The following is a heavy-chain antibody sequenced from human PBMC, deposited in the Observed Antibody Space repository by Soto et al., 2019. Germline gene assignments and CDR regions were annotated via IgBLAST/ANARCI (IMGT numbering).Heavy chain of an antibody. CDR1: GFTFSSYN. Sequence: EVQLLESGGGLVKPGGSLSLSCAASGFTFSSYNMNWVRQAPGKGLELVSSISSSGTDIYYADSVKGRFTISRDNAKNSLYLQMNSLRAEDTAVYYCAAYMVRGAIGMDVWGQGTTVTVSS. D-gene: IGHD3-10*01. V-gene: IGHV3-21*01. CDR2: ISSSGTDI. J-gene: IGHJ6*02. CDR3: AAYMVRGAIGMDV.